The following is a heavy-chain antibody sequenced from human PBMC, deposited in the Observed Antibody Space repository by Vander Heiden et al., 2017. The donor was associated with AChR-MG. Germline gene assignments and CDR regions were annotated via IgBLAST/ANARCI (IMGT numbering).Heavy chain of an antibody. D-gene: IGHD3-10*01. V-gene: IGHV3-23*01. J-gene: IGHJ4*02. Sequence: EVQLLESGGGLVQPGGSLRPPCAASGFTFSSYAMSWVRQAPGKGLEWVSAIGGSGGSTYYADSVKGRFTISRDNSKNTLYLQMNSLRAEDTAVYYCAKGSGSGLGGTLDYWGQGTLVTVSS. CDR3: AKGSGSGLGGTLDY. CDR1: GFTFSSYA. CDR2: IGGSGGST.